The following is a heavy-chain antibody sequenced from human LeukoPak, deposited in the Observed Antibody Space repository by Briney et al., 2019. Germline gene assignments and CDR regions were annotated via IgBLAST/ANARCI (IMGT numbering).Heavy chain of an antibody. CDR2: IYHSGST. Sequence: SGTLSLTCAVSGGSISSSNWWSWVRQPPGKGLEWIGEIYHSGSTNYNPSLKSRVTISVDKSKNQFSLKLSSVTAADTAVYYCARHPLTFYYYMDVWGKGTTVTVSS. J-gene: IGHJ6*03. V-gene: IGHV4-4*02. CDR1: GGSISSSNW. CDR3: ARHPLTFYYYMDV.